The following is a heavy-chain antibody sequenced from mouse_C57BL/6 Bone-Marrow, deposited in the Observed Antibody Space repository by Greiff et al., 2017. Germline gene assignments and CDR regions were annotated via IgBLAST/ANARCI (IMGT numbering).Heavy chain of an antibody. CDR3: VIYYYGAFDV. J-gene: IGHJ1*03. Sequence: QVQLQQPGAELVKPGASVKLSCKASGYTFTSYWMHWVKQRPGQGLEWIGMIHPNSGSTNYNEKFKSKATLTVGKSSSTAYMQLSSLTSEDSAVYYCVIYYYGAFDVWGTGTTVTVSS. V-gene: IGHV1-64*01. D-gene: IGHD1-1*01. CDR2: IHPNSGST. CDR1: GYTFTSYW.